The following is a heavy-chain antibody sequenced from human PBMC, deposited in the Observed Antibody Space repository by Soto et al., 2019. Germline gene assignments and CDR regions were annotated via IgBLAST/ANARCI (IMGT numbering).Heavy chain of an antibody. J-gene: IGHJ6*02. Sequence: VGSLRLSCAASGFTFSSYSMNWVRQAPGKGPEWVSSISSSSSYIYYADSVKGRFTISRDNAKNSLYLQMNSLRAEDTAVYYCARDAYYDFWSGYYRYYYYGMDVWGQGTTVTVS. CDR1: GFTFSSYS. CDR3: ARDAYYDFWSGYYRYYYYGMDV. CDR2: ISSSSSYI. V-gene: IGHV3-21*01. D-gene: IGHD3-3*01.